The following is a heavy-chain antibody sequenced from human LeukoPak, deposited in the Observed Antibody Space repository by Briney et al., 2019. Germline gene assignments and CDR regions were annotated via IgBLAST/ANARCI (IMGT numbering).Heavy chain of an antibody. Sequence: GGSLRLSCAASGFTFSSYEMNWVRQAPGKGLEWVSYISSSGSTIYYADSVKGRFTISRDNAKNSLYLQMNSLRAEDTAVYYCAKARGIAAAGTGYMDVWGKGTTVTVSS. V-gene: IGHV3-48*03. J-gene: IGHJ6*03. CDR3: AKARGIAAAGTGYMDV. D-gene: IGHD6-13*01. CDR1: GFTFSSYE. CDR2: ISSSGSTI.